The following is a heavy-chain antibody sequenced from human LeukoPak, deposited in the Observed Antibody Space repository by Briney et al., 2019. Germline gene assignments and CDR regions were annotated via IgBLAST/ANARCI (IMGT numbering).Heavy chain of an antibody. V-gene: IGHV3-33*06. J-gene: IGHJ4*02. Sequence: QPGGSLRLSCAASGFTFSEYGMHWVRQTPVKGLEWVAVIWNDGSYEYYGDSVKGRFSISRDNSKKTLYLQMNSLRVEDTAVYYCAKDRYYDSSGPWGYWGQGTLVTVSS. CDR2: IWNDGSYE. CDR1: GFTFSEYG. CDR3: AKDRYYDSSGPWGY. D-gene: IGHD3-22*01.